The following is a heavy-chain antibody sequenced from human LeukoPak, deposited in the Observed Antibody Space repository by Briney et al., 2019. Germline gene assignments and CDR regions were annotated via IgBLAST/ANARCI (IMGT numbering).Heavy chain of an antibody. D-gene: IGHD3-16*01. CDR3: ARVRGY. Sequence: GGSLRLSCAASGFTFSSYAMHWVRQAPGKGLEWVAVISYDGSNKYYADSVKGRFTISRDNSKNTLYLQMNSLRAEDTAVYYCARVRGYWGQGTLVTVSS. J-gene: IGHJ4*02. CDR2: ISYDGSNK. V-gene: IGHV3-30-3*01. CDR1: GFTFSSYA.